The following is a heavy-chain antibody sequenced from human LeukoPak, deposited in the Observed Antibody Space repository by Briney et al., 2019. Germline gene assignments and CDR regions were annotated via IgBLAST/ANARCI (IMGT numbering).Heavy chain of an antibody. D-gene: IGHD3-3*01. CDR3: AGGVRSGYSRQYAFDI. J-gene: IGHJ3*02. V-gene: IGHV4-61*02. CDR1: GGSISSGSYY. Sequence: SETLSLTCTVSGGSISSGSYYWSWIRQPAGKGLEWIGRIYTSGSTNYNPSLKSRVTISVDTSKNQFSLKLSSVTAADTAVYYCAGGVRSGYSRQYAFDIWGQGTMVTVSS. CDR2: IYTSGST.